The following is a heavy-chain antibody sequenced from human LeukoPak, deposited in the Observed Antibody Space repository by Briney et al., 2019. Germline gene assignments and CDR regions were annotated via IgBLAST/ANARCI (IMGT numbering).Heavy chain of an antibody. Sequence: ASVKVSCKASGYTFTGYYMHWVRQAPGQGLEWMGWINPNSGGTNYAQKFQGRVTMTRDTSISTAYMELSRLRSDDTAVYYCARESYDFWSGYAFDIWGQGTMVTVSS. D-gene: IGHD3-3*01. J-gene: IGHJ3*02. CDR3: ARESYDFWSGYAFDI. CDR1: GYTFTGYY. V-gene: IGHV1-2*02. CDR2: INPNSGGT.